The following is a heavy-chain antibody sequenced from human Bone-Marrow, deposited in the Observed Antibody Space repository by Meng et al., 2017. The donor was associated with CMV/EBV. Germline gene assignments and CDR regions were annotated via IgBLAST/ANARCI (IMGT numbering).Heavy chain of an antibody. V-gene: IGHV3-21*01. CDR2: ISSSSSYI. CDR1: GFTFSSYS. D-gene: IGHD3-3*01. J-gene: IGHJ6*02. CDR3: ARGVPSYYYGMDV. Sequence: GESLKISCAASGFTFSSYSMNWVRQAPGKGLEWVSSISSSSSYIYYADSVKGRFTISRDNAKNSLYLQMNSLRAEDTAVYYCARGVPSYYYGMDVWGQGPTVTVYS.